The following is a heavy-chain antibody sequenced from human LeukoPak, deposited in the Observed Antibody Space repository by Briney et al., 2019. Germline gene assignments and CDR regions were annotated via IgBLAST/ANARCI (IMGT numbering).Heavy chain of an antibody. J-gene: IGHJ3*02. CDR1: GRSITSSSYY. Sequence: SETLSLTCPLYGRSITSSSYYCGWIRQPPGKGLERIVSIYYSGSTYHNPSLKTRVTISVDTSKNQFSLKLSSVAAADTAVYYCARLNRPYGDDGDAFDIWGQGTMVTVSS. CDR3: ARLNRPYGDDGDAFDI. CDR2: IYYSGST. D-gene: IGHD4-17*01. V-gene: IGHV4-39*01.